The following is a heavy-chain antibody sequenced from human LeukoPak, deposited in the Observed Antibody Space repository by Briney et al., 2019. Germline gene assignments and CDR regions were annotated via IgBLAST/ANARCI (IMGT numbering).Heavy chain of an antibody. V-gene: IGHV3-21*01. CDR2: ISSSSSYI. J-gene: IGHJ4*02. D-gene: IGHD3-10*01. CDR3: TRTRSGITMVRGVDY. CDR1: GFTFSNAW. Sequence: PGGSLRLSCAASGFTFSNAWMSWVRQAPGKGLEWVSSISSSSSYIYYADSVKGRFTISRDNAKNTLYLQMNSLRAEDTAVYYCTRTRSGITMVRGVDYWGQGTLVTVSS.